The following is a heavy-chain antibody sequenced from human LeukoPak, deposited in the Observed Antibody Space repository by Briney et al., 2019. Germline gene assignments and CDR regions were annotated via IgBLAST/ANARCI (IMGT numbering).Heavy chain of an antibody. Sequence: ASVKVSCKASGYTFTGHYMHWVRQAPGQGLEWMGRINPNSGGTNYAQKFQGSVTMTRDTSINTAYMELSRLRSDDTAAYYCARDLRPSYYGSGSNSYDYWGQGTLVTVSS. V-gene: IGHV1-2*06. CDR2: INPNSGGT. CDR1: GYTFTGHY. J-gene: IGHJ4*02. CDR3: ARDLRPSYYGSGSNSYDY. D-gene: IGHD3-10*01.